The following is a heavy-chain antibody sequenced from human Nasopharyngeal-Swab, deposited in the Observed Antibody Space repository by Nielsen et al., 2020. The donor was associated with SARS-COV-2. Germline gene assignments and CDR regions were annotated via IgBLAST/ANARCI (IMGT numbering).Heavy chain of an antibody. CDR2: VNPVFRTP. D-gene: IGHD2-2*01. J-gene: IGHJ4*02. CDR1: GGSFSNYA. Sequence: SVKVSCKASGGSFSNYAISWLRQAPGQGLEWVGGVNPVFRTPNYAQKFQGRISLTADDSTSTAYLELSSLTFEDTAVYYCARDGVSRGFDYWGQGTLVTVSS. V-gene: IGHV1-69*13. CDR3: ARDGVSRGFDY.